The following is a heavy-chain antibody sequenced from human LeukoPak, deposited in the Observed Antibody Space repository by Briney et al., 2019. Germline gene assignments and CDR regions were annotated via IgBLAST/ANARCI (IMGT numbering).Heavy chain of an antibody. D-gene: IGHD2-2*01. CDR2: IYHSGST. J-gene: IGHJ5*02. V-gene: IGHV4-30-2*01. Sequence: PSETLSLTCAVSGGSISSGGYYWSWTRQPPGKGLEWIGYIYHSGSTYYNPSLKSRVTISVDRSKNQFSLKLSSVTAADTAVYYCARGPHCSSTSCYLATPFDPGGQGTLVTVSS. CDR1: GGSISSGGYY. CDR3: ARGPHCSSTSCYLATPFDP.